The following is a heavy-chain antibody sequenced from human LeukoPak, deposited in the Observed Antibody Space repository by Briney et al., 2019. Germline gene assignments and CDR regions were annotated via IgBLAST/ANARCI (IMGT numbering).Heavy chain of an antibody. CDR2: ISWNSGSI. J-gene: IGHJ4*02. V-gene: IGHV3-9*01. D-gene: IGHD6-19*01. Sequence: PGRSLRLSCAASGFTFDDYAMHWVRQAPGKGLEWVSGISWNSGSIGYADSVKGRFTISRDNAKNSLYLQMNSLRAKDTALYYCAKDKSSGWYDFDYWGQGTLVTVSS. CDR1: GFTFDDYA. CDR3: AKDKSSGWYDFDY.